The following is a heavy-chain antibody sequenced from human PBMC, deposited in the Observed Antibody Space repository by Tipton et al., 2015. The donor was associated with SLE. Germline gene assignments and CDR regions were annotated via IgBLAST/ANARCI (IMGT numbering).Heavy chain of an antibody. Sequence: TLSLTCAVYRGSFSGYYWSWIRRPPGKGLEWIGETTHSGKTNYNPSLKSRVTISADTSKNQFSLKLSSVTAADTAVYYCSRGGLGVSYYYYMDVWGKGTTVTVSS. D-gene: IGHD1-26*01. CDR2: TTHSGKT. CDR1: RGSFSGYY. J-gene: IGHJ6*03. CDR3: SRGGLGVSYYYYMDV. V-gene: IGHV4-34*01.